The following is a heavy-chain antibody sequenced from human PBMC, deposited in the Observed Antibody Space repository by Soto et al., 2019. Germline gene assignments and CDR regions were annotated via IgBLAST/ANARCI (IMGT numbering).Heavy chain of an antibody. Sequence: GGSLRLSCAASGFTFSSYAMHWVRQAPGKGLEWVSVISYDGSNKYYADSVKGRFTISRDNAKNTLYLQMNSLRAEDTAVYYCAVAVAGPTAIGYWGQGTLVTVSS. CDR1: GFTFSSYA. D-gene: IGHD6-19*01. CDR3: AVAVAGPTAIGY. V-gene: IGHV3-30-3*01. CDR2: ISYDGSNK. J-gene: IGHJ4*02.